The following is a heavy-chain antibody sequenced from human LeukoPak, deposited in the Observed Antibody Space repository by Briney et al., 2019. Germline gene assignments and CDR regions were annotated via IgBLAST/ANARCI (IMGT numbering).Heavy chain of an antibody. D-gene: IGHD1-1*01. CDR1: GYTFTNYA. V-gene: IGHV1-3*01. CDR2: INPGNGDT. Sequence: ASVKVSCKGSGYTFTNYAVHWVRQAPGQRLEWLGWINPGNGDTKYSQNFQGRVTVTSDTSAATAYVELNSLTSEDTAVYYCARELHVERDDYWGQGTLVTVSS. J-gene: IGHJ4*02. CDR3: ARELHVERDDY.